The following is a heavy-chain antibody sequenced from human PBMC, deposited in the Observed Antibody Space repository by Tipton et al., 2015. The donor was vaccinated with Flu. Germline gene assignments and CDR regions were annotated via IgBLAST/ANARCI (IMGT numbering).Heavy chain of an antibody. V-gene: IGHV1-69*01. CDR3: ARHSVYYLGGPWDN. CDR1: GGLFRSHA. CDR2: IFAVFGTT. J-gene: IGHJ1*01. Sequence: QVQLVQSGAEVRKPGSSVKVSCKTSGGLFRSHAISWVRQAPGQGLEWMGGIFAVFGTTNYAQKFQGRLTITADEPTSTVYMDLSNLKSEDTAVYFCARHSVYYLGGPWDNWGQGTLVTVSS. D-gene: IGHD3-22*01.